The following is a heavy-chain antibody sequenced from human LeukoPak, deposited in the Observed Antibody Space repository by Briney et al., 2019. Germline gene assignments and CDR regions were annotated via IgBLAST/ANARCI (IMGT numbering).Heavy chain of an antibody. CDR1: GGSISSSSYY. CDR3: ARHENRSYYFDY. Sequence: PSETLSLTCTVSGGSISSSSYYWGWIRQPPGKGLEWIGSIYYSGSTYYNPSLKSRVTISVDTSKNQFSLKLSSVTAADTAVYYCARHENRSYYFDYWGQGTLVTVSS. V-gene: IGHV4-39*01. J-gene: IGHJ4*02. CDR2: IYYSGST.